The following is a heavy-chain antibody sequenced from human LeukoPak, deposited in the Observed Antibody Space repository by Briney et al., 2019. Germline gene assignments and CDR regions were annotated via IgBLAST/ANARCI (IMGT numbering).Heavy chain of an antibody. Sequence: PGGSLRLSCAASGFTFSSYAMHWVRQAPGKGLEWVAVISYDGSNKYYADSVKGRFTISRDNSKNTLYLQMNSLRAEDTAVYYCARGSYGYDPRFDYWGQGTLVTVSS. V-gene: IGHV3-30-3*01. CDR1: GFTFSSYA. CDR2: ISYDGSNK. CDR3: ARGSYGYDPRFDY. D-gene: IGHD5-18*01. J-gene: IGHJ4*02.